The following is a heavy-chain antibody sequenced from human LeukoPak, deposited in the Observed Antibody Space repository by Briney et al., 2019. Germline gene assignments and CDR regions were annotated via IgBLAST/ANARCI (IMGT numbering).Heavy chain of an antibody. V-gene: IGHV4-39*07. D-gene: IGHD4-17*01. CDR3: AREAPWGYYGDYLRNWFDP. J-gene: IGHJ5*02. CDR2: FSCSGST. Sequence: PSETLSLTCSVSGGSISSCTYSWGWIRQPPGKGLEWIGSFSCSGSTYYNPSLKSRVTISVDTSRSQFSLYMDSVTAADTAVYYCAREAPWGYYGDYLRNWFDPWGQGTLVTVSS. CDR1: GGSISSCTYS.